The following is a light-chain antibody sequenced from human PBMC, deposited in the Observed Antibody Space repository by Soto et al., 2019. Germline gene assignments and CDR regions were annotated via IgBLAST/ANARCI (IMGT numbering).Light chain of an antibody. CDR2: DAS. CDR1: QSVSSSY. Sequence: EIVLTQSPGTLSLSPGERATLSCRASQSVSSSYLAWYQQKPGQAPRLLIYDASSRATGIPDRSSGSGSGPDFTLTISRSEPEDFAVYYCQQYGSSPYPFGQGTKLEIK. J-gene: IGKJ2*01. CDR3: QQYGSSPYP. V-gene: IGKV3-20*01.